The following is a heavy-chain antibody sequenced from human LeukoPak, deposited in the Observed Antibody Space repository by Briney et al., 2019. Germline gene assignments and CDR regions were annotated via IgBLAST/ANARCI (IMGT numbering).Heavy chain of an antibody. V-gene: IGHV4-39*01. Sequence: PSETLSLTCTVSGGSISSSSYYWGWIRQPPGKGLEWIGSIYYSGSTYYNPSLKSRVTISVDTSKNQFSLKLSSVTAADTAVYYCARYVQWLHWGRGTLVTVSS. D-gene: IGHD3-22*01. J-gene: IGHJ4*02. CDR3: ARYVQWLH. CDR2: IYYSGST. CDR1: GGSISSSSYY.